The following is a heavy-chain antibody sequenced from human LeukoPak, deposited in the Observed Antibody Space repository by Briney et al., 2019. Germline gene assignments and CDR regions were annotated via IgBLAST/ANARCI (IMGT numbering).Heavy chain of an antibody. CDR3: ARAPLQPDTAMVTASLGYYYYYMDV. V-gene: IGHV1-69*13. Sequence: ASVKVSCKASGGTFSSYAISWVRQAPGRGLEWMGGIIPIFGTANYAQKFQGRVTITADESTSTAYMELSSLRSEDTAVYYCARAPLQPDTAMVTASLGYYYYYMDVWGKGTTVTVSS. CDR2: IIPIFGTA. D-gene: IGHD5-18*01. CDR1: GGTFSSYA. J-gene: IGHJ6*03.